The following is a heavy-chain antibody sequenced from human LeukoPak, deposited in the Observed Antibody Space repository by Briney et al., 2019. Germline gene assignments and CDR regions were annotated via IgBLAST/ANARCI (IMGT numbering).Heavy chain of an antibody. J-gene: IGHJ4*02. V-gene: IGHV3-7*01. D-gene: IGHD6-19*01. Sequence: GGSLRPSCAASGFTFSSYWMSWVRQAPGKGLEWVANIKQDGSEKYYVDSVKGRFTISRDDAKNSLYLQMNSLRAEDTAVYYCARLTVAASFDYWGQGTLVTVSS. CDR2: IKQDGSEK. CDR1: GFTFSSYW. CDR3: ARLTVAASFDY.